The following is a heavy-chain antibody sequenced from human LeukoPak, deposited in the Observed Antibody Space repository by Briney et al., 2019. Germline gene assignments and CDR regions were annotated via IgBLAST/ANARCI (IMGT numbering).Heavy chain of an antibody. CDR2: ISGSGGST. V-gene: IGHV3-23*01. Sequence: ASVKVSCKASGGTFSSYAMSWVRQAPGKGLEWVSAISGSGGSTYYADSVKGRFTISRDNSKNTLYLQMNSLRAEDTAVYYCAKDLEGYCSSTSCFEDYWGQGTLVTVSS. J-gene: IGHJ4*02. D-gene: IGHD2-2*01. CDR3: AKDLEGYCSSTSCFEDY. CDR1: GGTFSSYA.